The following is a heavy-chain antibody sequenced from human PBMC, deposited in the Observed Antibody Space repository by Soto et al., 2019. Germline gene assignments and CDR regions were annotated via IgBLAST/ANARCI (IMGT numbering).Heavy chain of an antibody. CDR1: GYTFNRYG. CDR3: AREGYYGSGSADY. J-gene: IGHJ4*02. CDR2: ISAYNGNT. V-gene: IGHV1-18*01. Sequence: QVQLVQSGAEVKKPGASVTVSCKASGYTFNRYGISWVRQAPGQGLEWMGGISAYNGNTNSAQNLQGRVAMTTDTSTDTAYMELRSLRSDDTAVYYCAREGYYGSGSADYWGQGTLVTVSS. D-gene: IGHD3-10*01.